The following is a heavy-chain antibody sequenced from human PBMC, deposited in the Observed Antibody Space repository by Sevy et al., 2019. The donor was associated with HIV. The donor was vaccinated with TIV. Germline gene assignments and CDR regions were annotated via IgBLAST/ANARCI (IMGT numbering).Heavy chain of an antibody. J-gene: IGHJ5*02. Sequence: SETLSLTCTVSGGSISSYYWSWIRQPPGKGLEWIGYIYYSGSTNYNPSLKSRVTISVDTSKNQFSLRLGSVTAADTAVYYCAGHPPLYDFWSGYFGEEGWFDPWGQGTLVTVSS. V-gene: IGHV4-59*08. CDR1: GGSISSYY. D-gene: IGHD3-3*01. CDR2: IYYSGST. CDR3: AGHPPLYDFWSGYFGEEGWFDP.